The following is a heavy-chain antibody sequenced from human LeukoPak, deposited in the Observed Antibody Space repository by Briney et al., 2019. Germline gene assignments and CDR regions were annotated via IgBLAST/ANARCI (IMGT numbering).Heavy chain of an antibody. CDR3: AKDNRRHYTSGPNPDSLH. CDR1: GFIFNNYA. CDR2: ISWNSGSI. J-gene: IGHJ4*02. Sequence: GGSLRLSCAGSGFIFNNYAMHWVRQPPGKGLEWVSGISWNSGSIDYADSVKGRFTISRDNAKNSLYLQMNSLRVEDTALYYCAKDNRRHYTSGPNPDSLHWGQGALVTVSS. D-gene: IGHD6-19*01. V-gene: IGHV3-9*01.